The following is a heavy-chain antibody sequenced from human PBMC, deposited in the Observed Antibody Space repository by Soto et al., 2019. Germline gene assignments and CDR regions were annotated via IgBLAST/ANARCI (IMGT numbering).Heavy chain of an antibody. CDR1: GWNFRSYY. V-gene: IGHV1-2*02. J-gene: IGHJ6*02. CDR2: MDHITGDT. D-gene: IGHD2-21*01. CDR3: ARRRDAAYQGYSPRGMDV. Sequence: GASVKDSCKACGWNFRSYYTYWVRQAPGRGLEFVGFMDHITGDTDYEERLRDRITMTRDTTINPSYIELRRLRSDDTAIYCAARRRDAAYQGYSPRGMDVWGQGTTVTVSS.